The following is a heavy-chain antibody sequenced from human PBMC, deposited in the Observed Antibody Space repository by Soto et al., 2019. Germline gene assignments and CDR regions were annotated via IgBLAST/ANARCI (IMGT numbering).Heavy chain of an antibody. V-gene: IGHV3-11*01. D-gene: IGHD3-16*01. CDR1: GFTFSDYY. J-gene: IGHJ3*02. CDR2: ITYNGDTI. Sequence: QVQLVESGGGLVKPGGSLRLSCAASGFTFSDYYMTWIRQAPGKGLEWLSYITYNGDTIYYADCVKGRFIISRDNAHNSLYLEMNSLRAEDTAIYYCARLRPTNTGGTFDIWGQGTMVTVSS. CDR3: ARLRPTNTGGTFDI.